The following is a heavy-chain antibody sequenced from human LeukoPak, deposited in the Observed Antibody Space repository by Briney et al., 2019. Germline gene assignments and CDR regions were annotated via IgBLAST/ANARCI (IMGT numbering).Heavy chain of an antibody. J-gene: IGHJ4*02. CDR3: ARFQIWSGYSNFDY. D-gene: IGHD3-3*01. CDR1: GFTVSSNY. CDR2: IYSGGST. V-gene: IGHV3-66*01. Sequence: GGSLRLSCAASGFTVSSNYMSWVRQAPGKGLEWVSVIYSGGSTYYADSVKGRFTISRDNSKNTLYLQMNSLRAEDTAVYYCARFQIWSGYSNFDYWGQGTLVTVSS.